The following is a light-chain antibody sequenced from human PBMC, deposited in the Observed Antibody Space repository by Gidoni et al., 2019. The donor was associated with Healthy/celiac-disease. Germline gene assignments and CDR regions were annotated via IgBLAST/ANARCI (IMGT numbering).Light chain of an antibody. J-gene: IGKJ5*01. Sequence: EIVFTQSPATLSLSPGERATLSCRASQSVSSYLAWYQQKPGQAPRLLIYDASNRATGIPARFSGSGSGTDCTLTISSLEPEDFAVYYCQQRSNWPMTFGQGTRLEIK. CDR1: QSVSSY. CDR3: QQRSNWPMT. V-gene: IGKV3-11*01. CDR2: DAS.